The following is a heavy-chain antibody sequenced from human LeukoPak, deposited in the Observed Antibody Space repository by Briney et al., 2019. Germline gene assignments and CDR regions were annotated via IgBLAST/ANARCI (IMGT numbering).Heavy chain of an antibody. CDR3: ARGAATWARRTYYYDSSGYLFDY. Sequence: SETLSLTCALSGGSFSGYYWSWIRQPPGKGLEWIGEINHSGSTNYNPSLKSRVTISVDTSKNQFSLKLSSVTAADTAVYYCARGAATWARRTYYYDSSGYLFDYWGQGTLVTVSS. CDR2: INHSGST. J-gene: IGHJ4*02. D-gene: IGHD3-22*01. CDR1: GGSFSGYY. V-gene: IGHV4-34*01.